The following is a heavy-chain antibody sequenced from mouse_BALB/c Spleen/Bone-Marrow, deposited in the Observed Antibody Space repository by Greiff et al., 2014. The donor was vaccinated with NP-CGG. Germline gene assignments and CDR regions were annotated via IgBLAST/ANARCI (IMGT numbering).Heavy chain of an antibody. J-gene: IGHJ1*01. D-gene: IGHD3-3*01. V-gene: IGHV1-39*01. Sequence: SLPYLYKPGASVKISCKASGYSFTVYNMNWVKQSNGKSLEWIGNIDPYYGGTDYNQKFKGKATLTVDKSSSTAYMQLKSLTSEDSAVYYCARVGDNRHFDVWGAGTTVTVSS. CDR3: ARVGDNRHFDV. CDR1: GYSFTVYN. CDR2: IDPYYGGT.